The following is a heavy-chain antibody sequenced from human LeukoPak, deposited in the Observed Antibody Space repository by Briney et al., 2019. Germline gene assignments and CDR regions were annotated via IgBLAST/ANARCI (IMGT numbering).Heavy chain of an antibody. CDR1: GFTFSSYS. CDR2: ISSSSSYI. J-gene: IGHJ4*02. CDR3: ARAPGAMVARFDY. Sequence: GGSLRLSCAASGFTFSSYSMNWVRQAPGKGLEWVSSISSSSSYIYYADSVKGRFTISRDNAKNSLYLQMNSLRAEDTAVYYCARAPGAMVARFDYWPGNPGHRLL. D-gene: IGHD5-18*01. V-gene: IGHV3-21*01.